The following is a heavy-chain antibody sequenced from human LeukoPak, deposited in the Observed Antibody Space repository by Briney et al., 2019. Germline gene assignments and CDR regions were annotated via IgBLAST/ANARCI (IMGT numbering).Heavy chain of an antibody. CDR3: ARDLEAAAGPFDY. Sequence: GGSLRLSCAASGFTFSDYYMSWIRQAPGKGLEWVSYISSSSSYTNYADSVKGRFTISRDNAKNSPYLQMNSLRAEDTAVYYCARDLEAAAGPFDYWGQGTLVTVSS. D-gene: IGHD6-13*01. CDR2: ISSSSSYT. J-gene: IGHJ4*02. V-gene: IGHV3-11*06. CDR1: GFTFSDYY.